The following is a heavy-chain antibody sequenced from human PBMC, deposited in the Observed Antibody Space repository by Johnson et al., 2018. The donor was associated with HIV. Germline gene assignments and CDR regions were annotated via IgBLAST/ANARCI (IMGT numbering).Heavy chain of an antibody. V-gene: IGHV3-23*04. J-gene: IGHJ3*02. CDR1: GFTFSSYA. Sequence: MQLVESGGGLVQPGGSLRLSCAASGFTFSSYAMSWVRQAPGKGLEWVSAISGSGGSTYYADSVKGRFTISRDNSKNTLYLQMNRLRAEDTAVYYCARAGRQQLVLDAFDIWGQGTMVTVSS. CDR3: ARAGRQQLVLDAFDI. D-gene: IGHD6-13*01. CDR2: ISGSGGST.